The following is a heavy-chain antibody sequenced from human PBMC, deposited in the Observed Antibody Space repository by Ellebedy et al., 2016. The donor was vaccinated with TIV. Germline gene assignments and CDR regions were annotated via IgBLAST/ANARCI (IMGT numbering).Heavy chain of an antibody. CDR2: ISSTASSM. CDR3: TRGRRYGNNPFDY. J-gene: IGHJ4*02. CDR1: GFTFSDYY. Sequence: GGSLRLSXAASGFTFSDYYMTWIRQAPGKGLEWLSYISSTASSMYYADSVRGRFTISRDNAENSLYLEMSSLRAEDTAVYYCTRGRRYGNNPFDYWGQGTLVIVSS. V-gene: IGHV3-11*04. D-gene: IGHD5-24*01.